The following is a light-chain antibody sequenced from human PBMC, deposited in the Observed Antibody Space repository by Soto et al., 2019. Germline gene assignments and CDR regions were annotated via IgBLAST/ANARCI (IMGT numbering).Light chain of an antibody. J-gene: IGKJ4*01. V-gene: IGKV3-11*01. CDR1: QSVSSY. Sequence: EIVLTQSPDTLSLSPGERATLSCRASQSVSSYLAWYQQKPGQATRRLIDAASNRATGIPARFSGSGSGTDLSLTISSREPEDFVVYYCQQRSNWPLAFGGGTKVEIK. CDR2: AAS. CDR3: QQRSNWPLA.